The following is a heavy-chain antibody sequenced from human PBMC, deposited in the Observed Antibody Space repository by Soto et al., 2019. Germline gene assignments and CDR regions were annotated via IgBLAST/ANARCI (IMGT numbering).Heavy chain of an antibody. V-gene: IGHV4-31*03. D-gene: IGHD6-6*01. CDR1: GGSINRAGYY. CDR2: IFHSGST. J-gene: IGHJ4*02. CDR3: SRGRETARPFVYHFDY. Sequence: QVQLQESGPGLVKPSQTLSLTCTVSGGSINRAGYYWNWIRQHPGRGLEWIGYIFHSGSTYYNPSLDGRGPVTVHTSKSDFSLRLYSGTAAGTAVYYWSRGRETARPFVYHFDYWGQGTLVAVSS.